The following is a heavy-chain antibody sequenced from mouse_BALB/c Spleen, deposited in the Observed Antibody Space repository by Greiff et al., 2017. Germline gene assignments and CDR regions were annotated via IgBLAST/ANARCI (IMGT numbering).Heavy chain of an antibody. V-gene: IGHV2-6-4*01. CDR2: IWGGGST. D-gene: IGHD1-1*01. J-gene: IGHJ3*01. CDR1: GFSLSRYS. Sequence: VQGVESGPGLVAPSQSLSITCTVSGFSLSRYSVHWVRQPPGKGLEWLGMIWGGGSTDYNSALKSRLSISKDNSKSQVFLKMNSLQTDDTAMYYCARNTDYGSPGFAYWGQGTLVTVSA. CDR3: ARNTDYGSPGFAY.